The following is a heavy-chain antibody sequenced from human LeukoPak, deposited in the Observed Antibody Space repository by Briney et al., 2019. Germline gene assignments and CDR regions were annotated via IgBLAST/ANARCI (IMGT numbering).Heavy chain of an antibody. CDR1: GFTFSSYA. D-gene: IGHD4-17*01. CDR2: INWNGGST. Sequence: PGGSLRLSCAASGFTFSSYAMSWVRQAPGKGLEWVSGINWNGGSTGYADSVKGRFTISRDNAKNSLYLQMNSLRAEDTALYYCAKLYGDYYYYYYMDVWGKGTTVTVSS. J-gene: IGHJ6*03. CDR3: AKLYGDYYYYYYMDV. V-gene: IGHV3-20*04.